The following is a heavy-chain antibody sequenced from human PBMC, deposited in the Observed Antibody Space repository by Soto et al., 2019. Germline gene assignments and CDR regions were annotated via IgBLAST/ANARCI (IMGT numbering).Heavy chain of an antibody. Sequence: HLGGSLRLSCAASGFTVGSNYMSWVRQAPGKGLEWVSVIYSGGSTYYADSVKGRFTISRDNSKNTLYLQMNSLRAEDTAVYYCARDSGSDDSDPPFDDWGQGTLVTVSS. CDR3: ARDSGSDDSDPPFDD. D-gene: IGHD3-22*01. CDR1: GFTVGSNY. CDR2: IYSGGST. J-gene: IGHJ4*02. V-gene: IGHV3-53*01.